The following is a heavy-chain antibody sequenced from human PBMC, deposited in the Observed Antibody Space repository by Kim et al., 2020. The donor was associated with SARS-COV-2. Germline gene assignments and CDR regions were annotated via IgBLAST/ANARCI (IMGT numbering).Heavy chain of an antibody. V-gene: IGHV3-23*01. CDR1: GFTFSSYA. Sequence: GGSLRLSCAASGFTFSSYAMSWVRQAPGKGLEWVSAISGSGGSTYYADSVKGRFTISRDNSKNTLYLQMNSLRAEDTAVYYCAKGFRFLEWSTLDYWGQGTLVTVSS. CDR2: ISGSGGST. D-gene: IGHD3-3*01. CDR3: AKGFRFLEWSTLDY. J-gene: IGHJ4*02.